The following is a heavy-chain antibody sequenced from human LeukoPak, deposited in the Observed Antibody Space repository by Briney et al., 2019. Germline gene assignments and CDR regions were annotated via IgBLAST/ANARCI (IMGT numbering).Heavy chain of an antibody. D-gene: IGHD3-22*01. CDR3: AREAVDSSGYRSFYFDY. J-gene: IGHJ4*02. CDR1: GFTFSNYW. V-gene: IGHV3-30-3*01. CDR2: ISYDGSNK. Sequence: GSLRLSCTASGFTFSNYWMSWVRQAPGKGLEWVAVISYDGSNKYYADSVKGRFTISRDNSKNTLYLQMNSLRAEDTAVYYCAREAVDSSGYRSFYFDYWGQGTLVTVSS.